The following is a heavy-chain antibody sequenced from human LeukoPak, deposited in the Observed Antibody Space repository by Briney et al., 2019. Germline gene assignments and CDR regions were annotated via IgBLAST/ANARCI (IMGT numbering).Heavy chain of an antibody. J-gene: IGHJ4*02. V-gene: IGHV3-21*04. D-gene: IGHD3-16*01. CDR2: IGGSGSAT. CDR1: GFIFSLYN. CDR3: AKVTGGDMITYGGLDY. Sequence: GGSLRLSCEASGFIFSLYNMNWVRQAPGQGLEWVSSIGGSGSATFYADSVRGRFTVSRDNAKNSLFLQLNSLRAEDTAVYYCAKVTGGDMITYGGLDYWGQGTLVTVSS.